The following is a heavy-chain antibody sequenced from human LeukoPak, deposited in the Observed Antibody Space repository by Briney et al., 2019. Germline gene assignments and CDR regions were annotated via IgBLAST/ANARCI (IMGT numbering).Heavy chain of an antibody. J-gene: IGHJ6*03. D-gene: IGHD3-3*01. CDR2: IIPIFGTA. CDR1: GGTFSSYA. V-gene: IGHV1-69*01. CDR3: SRGGLVLQHYCHMDV. Sequence: VASVKVSCKASGGTFSSYAISWVRQAPGQGLEWMGGIIPIFGTANYAQKFQGRVTITADESTSTAYMELSSLRSEDTAVYYCSRGGLVLQHYCHMDVWGKGTTVTVSS.